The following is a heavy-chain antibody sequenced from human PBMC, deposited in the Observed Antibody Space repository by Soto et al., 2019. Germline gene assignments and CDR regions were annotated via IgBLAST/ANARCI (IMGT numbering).Heavy chain of an antibody. J-gene: IGHJ5*02. V-gene: IGHV3-7*01. D-gene: IGHD2-2*01. Sequence: PGGSLRLSCAASGFTFSSCWMSWVHQAPGKGLEWVANIMQDGSEKYYVDSVKGRFTISRDNAKNSLYLQMNSLRAEDTAVYYCARVRYQLLPPWFDPWGQGTLVTVSS. CDR1: GFTFSSCW. CDR2: IMQDGSEK. CDR3: ARVRYQLLPPWFDP.